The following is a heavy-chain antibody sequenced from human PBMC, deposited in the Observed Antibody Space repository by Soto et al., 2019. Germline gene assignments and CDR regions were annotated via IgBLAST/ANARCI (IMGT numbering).Heavy chain of an antibody. CDR2: IIPIFGTA. V-gene: IGHV1-69*06. J-gene: IGHJ6*02. CDR3: ARGVVGATPLFRYYYYGMDV. CDR1: GGTFSSYA. D-gene: IGHD1-26*01. Sequence: QVQLVQSGAEVKKPGSSVKVSCKASGGTFSSYAISWVRQAPGQGLEWMGGIIPIFGTANYAQKFQGRVTITADKSTSTAYMELSSLRSEDTAVYYCARGVVGATPLFRYYYYGMDVWGQGTTVTVSS.